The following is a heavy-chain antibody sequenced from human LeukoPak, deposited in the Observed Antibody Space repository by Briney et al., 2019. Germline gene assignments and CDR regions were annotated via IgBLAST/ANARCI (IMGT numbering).Heavy chain of an antibody. J-gene: IGHJ5*02. D-gene: IGHD6-6*01. Sequence: ASVKVSCKASGYTFTTYGINWVRQAPGQGLEWMGWISAYNGNTNYAQNLQGRVTLTTDTSASIAYMELRSLRSDDTAVYYCARDLIAARPGWFDTWGQGTLVIVSS. CDR2: ISAYNGNT. V-gene: IGHV1-18*01. CDR1: GYTFTTYG. CDR3: ARDLIAARPGWFDT.